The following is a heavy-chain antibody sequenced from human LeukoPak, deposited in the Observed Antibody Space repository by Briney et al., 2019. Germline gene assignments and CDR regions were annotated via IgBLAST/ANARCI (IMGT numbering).Heavy chain of an antibody. J-gene: IGHJ6*03. CDR3: ARAGSGWFWYDMDV. Sequence: GGSLRLSCAASGFIFSSYAMHWVRQAPGEGLEWVAVISYDGSNNYYADSVKGRFTISRDNSKNTLYLQMDGLRAEDTAVYYCARAGSGWFWYDMDVWGKGTTVTVSS. V-gene: IGHV3-30*04. CDR2: ISYDGSNN. CDR1: GFIFSSYA. D-gene: IGHD6-19*01.